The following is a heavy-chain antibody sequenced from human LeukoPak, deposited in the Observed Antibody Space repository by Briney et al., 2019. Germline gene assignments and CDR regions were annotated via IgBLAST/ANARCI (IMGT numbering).Heavy chain of an antibody. CDR3: AREPVSSWCTSDYYFDY. V-gene: IGHV1-69*01. CDR1: GGTFSSYA. Sequence: SVKVSCKASGGTFSSYAISWVRQAPGQGLEWMGGIIPIFGTANYAQKFQGRVTITADESTSRAYMELSSLRSEDTAVHYCAREPVSSWCTSDYYFDYWGQGTLVTVSS. D-gene: IGHD6-13*01. J-gene: IGHJ4*02. CDR2: IIPIFGTA.